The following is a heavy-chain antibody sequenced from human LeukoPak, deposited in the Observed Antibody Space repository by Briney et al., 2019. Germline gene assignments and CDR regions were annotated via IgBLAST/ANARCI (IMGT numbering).Heavy chain of an antibody. J-gene: IGHJ4*02. CDR1: KDTFTSYD. CDR3: ARSTMGARRTSDY. Sequence: ASVKVSCKASKDTFTSYDVNWVRQATGLGLEWMGWMNPNSGNTGYAQKFQGRVTMTMNSSISTAYMELSSLTSEDTAVYYCARSTMGARRTSDYWGQGTLVTVSS. D-gene: IGHD1-26*01. CDR2: MNPNSGNT. V-gene: IGHV1-8*01.